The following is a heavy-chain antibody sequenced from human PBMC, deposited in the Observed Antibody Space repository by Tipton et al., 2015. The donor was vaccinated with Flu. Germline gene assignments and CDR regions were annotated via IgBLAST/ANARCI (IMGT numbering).Heavy chain of an antibody. D-gene: IGHD1-26*01. CDR1: GFTFRTNG. J-gene: IGHJ4*02. CDR3: AKSGGFDS. CDR2: IRSDETTE. Sequence: AVSGFTFRTNGMHWVRQAPGKGLEWVAHIRSDETTEYADSVKGRFTISRDNSKDMLYLQMNSLRAEDTAVFYCAKSGGFDSWNQGALVIVSS. V-gene: IGHV3-30*02.